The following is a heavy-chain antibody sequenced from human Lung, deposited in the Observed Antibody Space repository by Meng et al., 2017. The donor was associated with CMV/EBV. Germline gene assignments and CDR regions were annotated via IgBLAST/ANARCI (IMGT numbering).Heavy chain of an antibody. V-gene: IGHV3-7*01. CDR3: ARDAPYCSSTSCYYSYGLDV. Sequence: GGSXRLXCAASGFXFNNYWMTWVRQAPGKGLEWVANIKQDGSEKYYVDSVKGRFTVSRDNAKNSLYLQMNSLRAEDTAVYYCARDAPYCSSTSCYYSYGLDVWXQGTTVTVSS. CDR2: IKQDGSEK. CDR1: GFXFNNYW. J-gene: IGHJ6*02. D-gene: IGHD2-2*01.